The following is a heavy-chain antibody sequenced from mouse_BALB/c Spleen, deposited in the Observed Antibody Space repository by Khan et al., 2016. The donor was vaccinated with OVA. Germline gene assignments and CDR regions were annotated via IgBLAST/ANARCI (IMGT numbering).Heavy chain of an antibody. Sequence: EEQLQESGGGLVQPGGSRKLSCAASGFTFSDYGMAWVRQAPGKGPEWVAFISNLAYSIYYADTVTGRFTISRENAKNTLYLEMSSLRSEDTAMYYCARSWAMDYWGQGTSVTVSS. CDR1: GFTFSDYG. CDR2: ISNLAYSI. CDR3: ARSWAMDY. J-gene: IGHJ4*01. V-gene: IGHV5-15*02.